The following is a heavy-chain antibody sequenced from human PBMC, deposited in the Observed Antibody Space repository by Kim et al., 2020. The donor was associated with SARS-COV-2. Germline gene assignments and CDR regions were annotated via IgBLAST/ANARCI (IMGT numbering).Heavy chain of an antibody. CDR3: ARGRAYSATALGY. J-gene: IGHJ4*02. D-gene: IGHD5-12*01. Sequence: TNHNPSLKSRVTMSLDTSKNHFSLKLTSVTAADTAVYYCARGRAYSATALGYWGQGTLVTVSS. CDR2: T. V-gene: IGHV4-34*01.